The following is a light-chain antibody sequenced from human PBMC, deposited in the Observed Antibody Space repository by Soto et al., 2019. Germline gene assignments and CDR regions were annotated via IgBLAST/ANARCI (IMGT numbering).Light chain of an antibody. V-gene: IGKV1-12*01. Sequence: DIPMTQSPSSVSASVGDRVTIICRASQDIGSWLAWYQQKPGKAPELLIYAASNLKSGVPSRFSGSGSGTDFTLTISSLEPEDFATYFCQQAHSFPLTFGQGTKLEI. CDR3: QQAHSFPLT. CDR2: AAS. J-gene: IGKJ2*01. CDR1: QDIGSW.